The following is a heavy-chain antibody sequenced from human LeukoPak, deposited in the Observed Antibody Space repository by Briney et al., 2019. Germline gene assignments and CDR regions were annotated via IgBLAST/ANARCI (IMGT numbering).Heavy chain of an antibody. CDR1: GGSFSGYY. V-gene: IGHV4-34*01. D-gene: IGHD2-8*01. J-gene: IGHJ4*02. CDR3: ARGLRCTNGVCYHPGNDY. CDR2: INHSGST. Sequence: SETLSLTCAVYGGSFSGYYWSWIRQPPGKGLEWIGEINHSGSTNYNPSLKGRVTISVDTSKNQFSLKLSSVTAADTAVYYCARGLRCTNGVCYHPGNDYWGQGTLVTVSS.